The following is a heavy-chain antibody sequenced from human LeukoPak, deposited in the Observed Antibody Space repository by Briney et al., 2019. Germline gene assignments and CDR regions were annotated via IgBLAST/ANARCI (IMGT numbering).Heavy chain of an antibody. CDR1: GFTFSSYA. Sequence: PGGSLRLSCAASGFTFSSYAMHWVRQAPGKGLEWVSVISGSGATTYYADSVEGRFTISRDNSKNTLYLEMNSLRAEDTAVHYCAKGGYSSGHFDYWAQGMLVTVAS. D-gene: IGHD5-18*01. CDR2: ISGSGATT. CDR3: AKGGYSSGHFDY. V-gene: IGHV3-23*01. J-gene: IGHJ4*02.